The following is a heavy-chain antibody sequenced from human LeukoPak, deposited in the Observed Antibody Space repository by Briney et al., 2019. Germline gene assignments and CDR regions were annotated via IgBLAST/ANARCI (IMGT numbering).Heavy chain of an antibody. V-gene: IGHV4-59*01. J-gene: IGHJ6*02. CDR3: ASDTSLDPLKTHSDVRLGELSSYYYYYGMDV. D-gene: IGHD3-16*02. Sequence: SETLSLTCTVSGGSIISYYWSWIRQPPGKGLEWIGYIYYRGSTNYNPSLNSRVTISVDTAKNQFCLKLSSVTAADTAVYYCASDTSLDPLKTHSDVRLGELSSYYYYYGMDVWGQGTTVTVSS. CDR2: IYYRGST. CDR1: GGSIISYY.